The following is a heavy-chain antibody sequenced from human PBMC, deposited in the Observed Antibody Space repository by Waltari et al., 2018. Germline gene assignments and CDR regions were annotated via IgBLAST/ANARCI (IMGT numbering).Heavy chain of an antibody. CDR1: GGTFSSYA. J-gene: IGHJ3*02. Sequence: QVQLVQSGAEVKKPGSSVKVSCKASGGTFSSYAISWVRQAPGQGLEWMGGIIPSFGTANYAQKFQGRVTITADESTSTAYMELSSLRSEDTAVYYCARGNYYDSSGYYYVAFDIWGQGTMVTVSS. D-gene: IGHD3-22*01. CDR3: ARGNYYDSSGYYYVAFDI. CDR2: IIPSFGTA. V-gene: IGHV1-69*01.